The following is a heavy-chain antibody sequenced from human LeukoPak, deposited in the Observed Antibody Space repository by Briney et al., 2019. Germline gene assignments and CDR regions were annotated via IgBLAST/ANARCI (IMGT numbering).Heavy chain of an antibody. V-gene: IGHV1-8*01. Sequence: GASVKVSCKASGYTFTSYDFNWVRQATGQGLEWMGWMNPNSGNTGYAQKFQGRATMTRNTSISTAYMELSSLRSEDTAVYYCARGMGSGSYSAAYYFDYWGQGTLVTVSS. CDR2: MNPNSGNT. D-gene: IGHD3-22*01. J-gene: IGHJ4*02. CDR1: GYTFTSYD. CDR3: ARGMGSGSYSAAYYFDY.